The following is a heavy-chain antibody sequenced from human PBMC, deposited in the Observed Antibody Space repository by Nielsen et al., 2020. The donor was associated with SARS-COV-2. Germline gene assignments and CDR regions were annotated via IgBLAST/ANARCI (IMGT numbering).Heavy chain of an antibody. CDR3: ARESVTGTDAFDI. J-gene: IGHJ3*02. CDR2: IKHDGSEM. Sequence: GESLKISCAASGFTFSNFWMSWVRQAPGKGLEWVANIKHDGSEMYYVDSVKGRFIISRDNAENSLSLQMNSLRAEDTAVYYCARESVTGTDAFDIWGQGTVVTVSS. CDR1: GFTFSNFW. D-gene: IGHD6-19*01. V-gene: IGHV3-7*01.